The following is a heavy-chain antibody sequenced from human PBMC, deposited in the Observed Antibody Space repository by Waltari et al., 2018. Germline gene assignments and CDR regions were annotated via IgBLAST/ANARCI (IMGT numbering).Heavy chain of an antibody. J-gene: IGHJ3*02. CDR3: ARASIGITGMTEADAFDI. V-gene: IGHV1-2*02. CDR1: GYTFTGYY. D-gene: IGHD1-20*01. CDR2: SNPNSGGT. Sequence: QVQLVQSGAEVKKPGASVKVSCKASGYTFTGYYMHWVRQAPGQGLEWSGWSNPNSGGTNYAQKFQGRVTMTRDTSISTAYMELSRLRSDDTAVYYCARASIGITGMTEADAFDIWGQGTMVTVSS.